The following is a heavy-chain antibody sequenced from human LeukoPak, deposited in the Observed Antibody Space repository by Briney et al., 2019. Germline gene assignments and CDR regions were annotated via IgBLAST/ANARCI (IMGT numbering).Heavy chain of an antibody. CDR2: INHSGST. CDR3: ARGYGVTLDY. V-gene: IGHV4-34*01. CDR1: GGSFSGYY. D-gene: IGHD3-16*01. Sequence: PSETLSLTCAVYGGSFSGYYWSWIRQPPGKGLEWIGEINHSGSTNYDPSLKSRVTISVDTSKNQFSLKLSSATAADTAVYYCARGYGVTLDYWGQGTLVTVSS. J-gene: IGHJ4*02.